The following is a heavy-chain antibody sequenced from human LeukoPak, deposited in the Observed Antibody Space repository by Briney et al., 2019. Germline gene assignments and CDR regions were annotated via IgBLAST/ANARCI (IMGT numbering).Heavy chain of an antibody. J-gene: IGHJ4*02. Sequence: GGSLRLSCAVSGFTFSSAWMHWVRQAPGKGLEWVSRMNSGGTTINYADSVKGRFTISRDNAKNTLYLQMHSLTAEYTAVYFCARGGNYYLDYWGQGTLATVSS. CDR3: ARGGNYYLDY. V-gene: IGHV3-74*01. CDR1: GFTFSSAW. CDR2: MNSGGTTI.